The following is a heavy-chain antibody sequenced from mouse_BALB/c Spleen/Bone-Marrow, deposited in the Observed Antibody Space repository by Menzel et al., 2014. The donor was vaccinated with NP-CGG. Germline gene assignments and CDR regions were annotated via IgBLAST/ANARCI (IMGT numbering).Heavy chain of an antibody. D-gene: IGHD2-1*01. CDR1: GFTFSSYA. Sequence: EVKVVESGGGLVKPGGSLKLSCAASGFTFSSYAMSWVRQTPEKRPEWVATISSGGSYTYYPDSVKGRFTISRDNAKNTLYLQMSSLRSEDTAMYYSARHGGKGYAMDYWGQGTSVTVSS. V-gene: IGHV5-9-3*01. CDR3: ARHGGKGYAMDY. J-gene: IGHJ4*01. CDR2: ISSGGSYT.